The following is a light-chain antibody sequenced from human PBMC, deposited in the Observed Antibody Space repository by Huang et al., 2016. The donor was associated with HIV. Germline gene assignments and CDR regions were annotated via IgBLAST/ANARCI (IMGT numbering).Light chain of an antibody. CDR1: QSVATN. CDR2: GAS. V-gene: IGKV3-15*01. CDR3: QQYHNWPYT. Sequence: EIIMTQSPATLSLSPGEGASLSCRANQSVATNLAWYLHRPGQSPRILIFGASTRASGLPGRFSGSGSGTQFTFTVSGLQSEDFAVYYCQQYHNWPYTFGQGTKLEI. J-gene: IGKJ2*01.